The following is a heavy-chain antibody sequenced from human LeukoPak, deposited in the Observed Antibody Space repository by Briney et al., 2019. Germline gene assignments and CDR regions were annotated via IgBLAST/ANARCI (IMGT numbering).Heavy chain of an antibody. V-gene: IGHV3-48*03. CDR2: ISSSGSTI. CDR1: GFTFSSYE. J-gene: IGHJ4*02. D-gene: IGHD3-22*01. Sequence: GGSLRLSCAASGFTFSSYEMNWVRQAPGKGLEWVSYISSSGSTIYYADSVKGRFTISRDNAKNSLYLQMNSLRAEDTAVYYCARGRTSYYDSSGYPIPAPLDYWGQGTLVTVSS. CDR3: ARGRTSYYDSSGYPIPAPLDY.